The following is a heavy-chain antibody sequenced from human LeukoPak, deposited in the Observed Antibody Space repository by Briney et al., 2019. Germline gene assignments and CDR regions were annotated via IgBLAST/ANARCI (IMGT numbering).Heavy chain of an antibody. Sequence: GGSLRLSCAASGFTVNTNYMSWVRQAPGKGLEWVSLIYNDGRTFYADSVKDRFTISRDSFKNTLYLQMNSLRAEDTAVYYCARDPTQLAYYFDYWGQGTLVTVSS. V-gene: IGHV3-66*01. CDR3: ARDPTQLAYYFDY. J-gene: IGHJ4*02. CDR1: GFTVNTNY. CDR2: IYNDGRT. D-gene: IGHD6-6*01.